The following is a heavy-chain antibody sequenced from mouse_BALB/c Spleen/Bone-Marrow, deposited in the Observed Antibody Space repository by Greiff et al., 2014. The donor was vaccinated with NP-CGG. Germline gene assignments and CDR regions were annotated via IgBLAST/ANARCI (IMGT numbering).Heavy chain of an antibody. D-gene: IGHD1-2*01. J-gene: IGHJ2*01. CDR2: VDPANGNS. CDR3: ALHYAYRFDY. CDR1: GFNIKSTY. Sequence: EVKLMESGAELVKPGASVKLSCTVFGFNIKSTYIHWVKQRPEQGLEWIGWVDPANGNSKCDPRFQGKATITADSSSNTAYLQLSSLTSEDTAVYYCALHYAYRFDYWGQGTTVTVSS. V-gene: IGHV14-3*02.